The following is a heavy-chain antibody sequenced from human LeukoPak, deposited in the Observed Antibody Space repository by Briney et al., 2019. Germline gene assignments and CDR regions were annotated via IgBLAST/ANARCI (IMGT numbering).Heavy chain of an antibody. CDR3: AKDLYSPYFDY. Sequence: GGSLRLSCATSGFTFSRYAMTWVRQAPGKGLEWVSIISDSGGSPYYADSVKGRFTISRDNSKNTVSLEMSSLRVDDTAEYYCAKDLYSPYFDYWGQGTLVTVSS. V-gene: IGHV3-23*01. CDR2: ISDSGGSP. D-gene: IGHD6-13*01. J-gene: IGHJ4*02. CDR1: GFTFSRYA.